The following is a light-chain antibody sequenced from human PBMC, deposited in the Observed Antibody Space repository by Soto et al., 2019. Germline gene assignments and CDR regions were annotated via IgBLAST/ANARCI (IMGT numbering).Light chain of an antibody. CDR2: GAS. CDR3: QQYNNWPPWT. V-gene: IGKV3-20*01. Sequence: EIVLTQSPGTLSLSPGERATLSCRATQSVISRFLAWYQQKPGQAPRLLIYGASSRATGIPDRFSGSGSGTDFTLTISRLEPEDFAVYYCQQYNNWPPWTFGQGTKVEIK. CDR1: QSVISRF. J-gene: IGKJ1*01.